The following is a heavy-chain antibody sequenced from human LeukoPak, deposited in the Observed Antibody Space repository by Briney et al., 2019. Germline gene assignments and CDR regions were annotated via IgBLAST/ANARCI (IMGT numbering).Heavy chain of an antibody. Sequence: GSLRLSCAASGFTFSSYAMHWVRQAPGKGLEWVAVISYDGSNKYYADSVKGRFTISRDNSKNTLYLQMNSLRAEDTAVYYCARAVRSYYLHWFDPWGQGTLDTVSS. D-gene: IGHD1-26*01. CDR2: ISYDGSNK. CDR1: GFTFSSYA. V-gene: IGHV3-30*04. CDR3: ARAVRSYYLHWFDP. J-gene: IGHJ5*02.